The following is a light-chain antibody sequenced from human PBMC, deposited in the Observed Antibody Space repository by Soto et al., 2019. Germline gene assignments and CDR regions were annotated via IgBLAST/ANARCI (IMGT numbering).Light chain of an antibody. J-gene: IGLJ2*01. CDR1: SSDVGGYSY. CDR2: EVS. CDR3: SSYTSSSTLI. V-gene: IGLV2-14*01. Sequence: QSVLTQPASVSGSPGQSITISCTGTSSDVGGYSYVSWYQQYPGKAPKLMIYEVSNRPSGVSNRFSGSKSGNTASLTISGLQTEDEADYYCSSYTSSSTLIFGGGTKLTVL.